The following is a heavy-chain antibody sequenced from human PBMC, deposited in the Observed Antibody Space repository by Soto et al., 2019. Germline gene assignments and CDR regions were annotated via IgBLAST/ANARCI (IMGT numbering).Heavy chain of an antibody. J-gene: IGHJ5*02. CDR3: ARGSRAAGTRGDWFDP. Sequence: SETLSLTCAVYGGSFSGYYWSWIRQPPGKGLEWIGEINHSGSTNYNPSLKSRVTISVDTSKNQFSLKLSSVTAADTAVYYCARGSRAAGTRGDWFDPWGQGTLVTVLL. CDR2: INHSGST. D-gene: IGHD6-13*01. V-gene: IGHV4-34*01. CDR1: GGSFSGYY.